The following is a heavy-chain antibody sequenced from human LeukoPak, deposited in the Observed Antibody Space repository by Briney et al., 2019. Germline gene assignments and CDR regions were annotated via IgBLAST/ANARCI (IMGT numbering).Heavy chain of an antibody. CDR2: IYYSGST. J-gene: IGHJ6*02. Sequence: SETLSLTCTVSGGSISSYYWSWIRQPPGKGLEWIGYIYYSGSTNYNPSLKSRVTISVDTSKNQFSLKLSSVTAADTAVYYCAGGISVTPYYGMDVWGQGTTVTVSS. D-gene: IGHD4-17*01. CDR1: GGSISSYY. V-gene: IGHV4-59*08. CDR3: AGGISVTPYYGMDV.